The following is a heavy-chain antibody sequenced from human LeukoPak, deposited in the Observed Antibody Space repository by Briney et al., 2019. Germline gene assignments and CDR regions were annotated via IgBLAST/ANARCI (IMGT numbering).Heavy chain of an antibody. J-gene: IGHJ4*02. Sequence: EASVKVSCKASGYTFTGFYIHWLRQAPGQGLEWMGWINPNSGGTKFAQKFQGRVTMTRDTSITTAYMGLSRLTSDDTAVYYCALGNYYGSGSYQYYFDYWGQGALVTVSS. CDR1: GYTFTGFY. CDR3: ALGNYYGSGSYQYYFDY. CDR2: INPNSGGT. D-gene: IGHD3-10*01. V-gene: IGHV1-2*02.